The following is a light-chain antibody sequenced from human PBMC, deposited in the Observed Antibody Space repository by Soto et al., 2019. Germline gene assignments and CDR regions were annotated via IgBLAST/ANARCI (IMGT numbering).Light chain of an antibody. V-gene: IGKV3-15*01. Sequence: TVMTQSPATLSMSPGDRAALSCRASLNVATNMAWYQQKPGPAPRLLIYGASIRATGVPARFTGSGSGTEFTLTINNLQSEDFAVYYCHQYNTVLRTFGRGTRVEV. J-gene: IGKJ1*01. CDR2: GAS. CDR1: LNVATN. CDR3: HQYNTVLRT.